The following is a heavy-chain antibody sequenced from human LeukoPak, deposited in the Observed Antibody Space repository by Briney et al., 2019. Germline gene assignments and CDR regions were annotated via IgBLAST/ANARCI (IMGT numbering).Heavy chain of an antibody. D-gene: IGHD6-19*01. CDR1: GFTFSSYA. CDR2: ISGSGGST. CDR3: AKPTPADSSGWYGGLDY. V-gene: IGHV3-23*01. J-gene: IGHJ4*02. Sequence: GGSLRLSCAASGFTFSSYAMSWVRQAPGKGLEWVSTISGSGGSTYYADSVKGRFTISRDNSKNTLYLQRNSLRAEDTAVYYCAKPTPADSSGWYGGLDYWGQGTLVTVSS.